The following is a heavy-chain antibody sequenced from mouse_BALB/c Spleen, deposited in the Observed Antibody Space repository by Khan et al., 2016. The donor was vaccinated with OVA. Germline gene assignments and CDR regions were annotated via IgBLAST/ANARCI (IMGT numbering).Heavy chain of an antibody. Sequence: VQLQQSGAELVRPGASVKLSCKTSGYIFTSYWIHWVKQRSGQGLEWIARFYPGTDNSYYNEKFKDKATLTAAKSSSTAYMQLSSLKSEDSDVYFWAREEALYHFDHWGQGTTLTVSS. V-gene: IGHV1S132*01. J-gene: IGHJ2*01. D-gene: IGHD3-2*02. CDR3: AREEALYHFDH. CDR2: FYPGTDNS. CDR1: GYIFTSYW.